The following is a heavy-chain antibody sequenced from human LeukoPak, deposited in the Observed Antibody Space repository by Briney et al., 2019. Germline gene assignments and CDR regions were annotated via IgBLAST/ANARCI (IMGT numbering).Heavy chain of an antibody. CDR2: IKQDGSEK. J-gene: IGHJ6*02. CDR1: GFTFSSYW. Sequence: GGSLRLSCAASGFTFSSYWMSWVRQAPGKGLEWVANIKQDGSEKYYVDSVKGRFTISRDNAKNSLYLRMNSLRAEDTAVYYCARVYGDYWGYYYYGMDVWGQGTTVTVSS. V-gene: IGHV3-7*01. D-gene: IGHD4-17*01. CDR3: ARVYGDYWGYYYYGMDV.